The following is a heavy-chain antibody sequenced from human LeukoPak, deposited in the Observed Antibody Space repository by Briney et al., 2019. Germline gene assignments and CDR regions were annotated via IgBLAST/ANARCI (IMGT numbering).Heavy chain of an antibody. CDR3: ARGRTRISGYSYGYGRGPHFDY. Sequence: SETVSLTCAVYGGSFSGYYWSWIRQPPGKWLDWIGEIKHSGSTNHTPSLKSRLTRSVDTSKHQFSLKLSSVTAADTAVYYCARGRTRISGYSYGYGRGPHFDYWGQGTLVTVSS. CDR2: IKHSGST. J-gene: IGHJ4*02. CDR1: GGSFSGYY. V-gene: IGHV4-34*01. D-gene: IGHD5-18*01.